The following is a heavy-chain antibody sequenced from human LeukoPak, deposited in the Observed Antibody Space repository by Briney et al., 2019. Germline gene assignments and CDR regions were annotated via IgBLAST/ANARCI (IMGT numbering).Heavy chain of an antibody. D-gene: IGHD2-2*02. CDR2: ISGSGGST. CDR3: ARDQVPAAIGGYYFDY. J-gene: IGHJ4*02. Sequence: GGSLRLSCAASGFTFSSYAMSWVRQAPGKGLEWVSAISGSGGSTYYADSVKGRFTISRDTSKNTLYLQMNSLRAEDTAVYYCARDQVPAAIGGYYFDYWGQGTLVTVSS. V-gene: IGHV3-23*01. CDR1: GFTFSSYA.